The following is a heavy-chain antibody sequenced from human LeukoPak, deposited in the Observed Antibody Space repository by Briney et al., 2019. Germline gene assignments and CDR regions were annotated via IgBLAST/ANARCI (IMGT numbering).Heavy chain of an antibody. CDR3: ARGTRYGYGGNPLGY. CDR1: GGSISSGGYY. J-gene: IGHJ4*02. V-gene: IGHV4-30-2*01. CDR2: IYHSGST. Sequence: SETLSLTCTVSGGSISSGGYYWSWIRQPPGKGLEWIGYIYHSGSTYYNPSLKSRVTISVDRSKNQFSLKLSSVTAADTAVYYCARGTRYGYGGNPLGYWGQGTLVTVSS. D-gene: IGHD4-23*01.